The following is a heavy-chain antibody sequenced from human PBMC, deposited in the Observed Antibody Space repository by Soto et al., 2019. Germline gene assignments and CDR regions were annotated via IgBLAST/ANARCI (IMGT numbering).Heavy chain of an antibody. V-gene: IGHV4-30-2*01. CDR3: ARGLSGPYYFDY. CDR2: IYHSGST. Sequence: SETLSLTCAVSGGSISSGGYSWSWIRQPPGKGLEWIGYIYHSGSTYYNPSLKSRVTISVDRSKNQFSLKLSSVTAADTAVYYCARGLSGPYYFDYWGQGTLVTVSS. CDR1: GGSISSGGYS. D-gene: IGHD3-16*02. J-gene: IGHJ4*02.